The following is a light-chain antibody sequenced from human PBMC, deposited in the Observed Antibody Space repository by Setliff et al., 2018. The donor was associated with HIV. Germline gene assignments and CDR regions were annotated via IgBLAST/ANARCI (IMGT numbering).Light chain of an antibody. V-gene: IGLV2-14*01. CDR3: SSYTSSNTLKNV. CDR2: EVS. J-gene: IGLJ1*01. CDR1: SSDVGGYNY. Sequence: QSALTQPASVSGSPGQSITTSCTGTSSDVGGYNYVSWYQQHPGKAPKLMIYEVSNRPSGVSNRFSGSKSGNTASLIISGLQAEDEANYYCSSYTSSNTLKNVFGTGTKVTVL.